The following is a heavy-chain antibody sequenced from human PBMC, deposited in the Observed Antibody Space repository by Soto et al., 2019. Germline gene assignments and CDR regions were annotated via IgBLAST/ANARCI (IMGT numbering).Heavy chain of an antibody. V-gene: IGHV1-69*13. D-gene: IGHD1-26*01. CDR2: IIPIFGTA. CDR3: ARVVGATTAVAFDI. CDR1: RGTFSSYA. Sequence: SVKVSCRASRGTFSSYAISWVRQAPGQGLEWMGGIIPIFGTANYAQKFQGRVTITADESTSTAYMELSSLRSEDTAVYYCARVVGATTAVAFDIWGQGTMVTVSS. J-gene: IGHJ3*02.